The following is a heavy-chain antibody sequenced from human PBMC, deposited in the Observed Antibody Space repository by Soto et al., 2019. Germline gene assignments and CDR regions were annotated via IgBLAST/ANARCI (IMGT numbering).Heavy chain of an antibody. CDR1: GYPVTAYY. CDR3: ARGGGVGVAGSAAFDM. V-gene: IGHV1-2*02. CDR2: TNPANGAA. J-gene: IGHJ3*02. Sequence: QLHLVQSGAVVKKPGASVTVSCSASGYPVTAYYMHWVRQAPGRGLEWMGGTNPANGAAMYTQTFRVRVNMTRDPSTSQVFMELSGLTSEDTAVCYCARGGGVGVAGSAAFDMWGQGTLVTVSS. D-gene: IGHD3-3*01.